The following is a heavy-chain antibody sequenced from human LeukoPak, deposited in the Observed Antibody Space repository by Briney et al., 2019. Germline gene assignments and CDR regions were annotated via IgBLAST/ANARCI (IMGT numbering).Heavy chain of an antibody. CDR3: ARALTSSSDY. J-gene: IGHJ4*02. Sequence: ASVKVSCKASGYTFTGYYMHWVRQAPGQGLECMGWINPNNGGTNYAQKFQGRVTMTRDTSISTAYMELSGLRSDDAAVYFCARALTSSSDYWDQGTLVTVSS. CDR1: GYTFTGYY. V-gene: IGHV1-2*02. D-gene: IGHD6-13*01. CDR2: INPNNGGT.